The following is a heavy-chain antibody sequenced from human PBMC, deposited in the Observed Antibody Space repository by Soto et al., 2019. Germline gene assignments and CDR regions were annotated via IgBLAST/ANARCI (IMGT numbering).Heavy chain of an antibody. CDR3: ARGLKGEIYSNPKFDY. CDR1: GGSFSGYY. Sequence: SETLSLTCAVYGGSFSGYYWSWIRQPPGKGLEWIGEINHSGSTNYNPSLKSRVTISVDTSKNQFSLKLSSVTAADTAVNYCARGLKGEIYSNPKFDYWGQGTLVTVSS. CDR2: INHSGST. V-gene: IGHV4-34*01. D-gene: IGHD4-4*01. J-gene: IGHJ4*02.